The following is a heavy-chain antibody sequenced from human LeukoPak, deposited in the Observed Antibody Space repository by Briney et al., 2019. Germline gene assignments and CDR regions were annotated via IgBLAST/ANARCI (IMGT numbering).Heavy chain of an antibody. CDR3: AKEARSGSYGGYYFDY. V-gene: IGHV3-30*02. Sequence: GGSLRLSCAASGFPFSSYGMHWVRQAPGRGLEWVAFIRYDGSNKYYADSVKGRFTISRDNSKNTLYLQMNSLRTEDTAVYYCAKEARSGSYGGYYFDYWGQGTLVTVSS. D-gene: IGHD1-26*01. CDR1: GFPFSSYG. J-gene: IGHJ4*02. CDR2: IRYDGSNK.